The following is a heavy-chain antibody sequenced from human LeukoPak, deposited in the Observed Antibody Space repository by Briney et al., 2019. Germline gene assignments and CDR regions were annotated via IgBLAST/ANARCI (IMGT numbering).Heavy chain of an antibody. V-gene: IGHV1-18*01. D-gene: IGHD4-17*01. CDR3: ARLRWYGDGGHDAFDI. CDR1: GCTFPSYG. J-gene: IGHJ3*02. Sequence: GASVTVSCKASGCTFPSYGVTWVRQAPGQGLEGMGWISAYNGNTNYAQKLQGRVTMTTDTSTSTAYMELRSLRSDDTAGYYCARLRWYGDGGHDAFDIWGQGTMVTVSS. CDR2: ISAYNGNT.